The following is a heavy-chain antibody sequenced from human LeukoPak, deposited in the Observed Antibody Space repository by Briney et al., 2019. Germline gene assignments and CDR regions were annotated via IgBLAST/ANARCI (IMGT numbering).Heavy chain of an antibody. D-gene: IGHD3-10*01. CDR2: ISSSSSTI. CDR1: GFTFSSYS. V-gene: IGHV3-48*01. J-gene: IGHJ3*02. Sequence: GGSLRLSCAASGFTFSSYSMTWVRQAPGKGLEWVSYISSSSSTIYYADSVKGRFTISRDNAKNSLYLQMNSLRAGDTAVYYCARVVLLWFGESIDAFDIWGQGTMVTVSS. CDR3: ARVVLLWFGESIDAFDI.